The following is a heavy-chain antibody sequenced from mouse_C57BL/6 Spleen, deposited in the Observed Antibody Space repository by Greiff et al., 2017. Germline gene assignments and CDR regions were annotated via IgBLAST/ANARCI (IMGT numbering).Heavy chain of an antibody. J-gene: IGHJ2*01. Sequence: QVQLQQPGAELVRPGTSVKLSCKASGYTFTSYWMHWVKQRPGQGLAWIGVIDPSDSYTNYNQKFKGKATLTVDTSSSTAYMQLSSLTSEDSAVYYCARQRKYWGQGTTLTVSS. CDR2: IDPSDSYT. V-gene: IGHV1-59*01. CDR3: ARQRKY. CDR1: GYTFTSYW.